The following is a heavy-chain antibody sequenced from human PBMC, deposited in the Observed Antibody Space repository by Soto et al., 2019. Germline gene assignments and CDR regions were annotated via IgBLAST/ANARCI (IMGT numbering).Heavy chain of an antibody. CDR1: GYTFTGYY. CDR2: INPNSGGT. CDR3: ARDRSPGYYYYGMDV. V-gene: IGHV1-2*04. Sequence: ASVKVSCKASGYTFTGYYMHWVRQAPGQGLEWMGWINPNSGGTNYAQKFQGWVTMTRDTSISTAYMELSRLRSDDTAVYYCARDRSPGYYYYGMDVWGQGTTVTVSS. D-gene: IGHD7-27*01. J-gene: IGHJ6*02.